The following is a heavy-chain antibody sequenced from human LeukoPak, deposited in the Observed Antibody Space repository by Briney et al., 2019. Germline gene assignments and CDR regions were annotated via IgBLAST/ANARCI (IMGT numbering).Heavy chain of an antibody. J-gene: IGHJ4*02. CDR2: IYSSGTT. D-gene: IGHD5-18*01. V-gene: IGHV4-4*07. CDR3: ARHVFHTTIDVGYFDY. CDR1: GGSISSNY. Sequence: SETLSLTCTVSGGSISSNYWSWIRQPAGKGLEWIGRIYSSGTTHYNPSLRSRVNMSVDTSNNKFSLKLSSVTAADTAVYYCARHVFHTTIDVGYFDYWGQGTLVTVSS.